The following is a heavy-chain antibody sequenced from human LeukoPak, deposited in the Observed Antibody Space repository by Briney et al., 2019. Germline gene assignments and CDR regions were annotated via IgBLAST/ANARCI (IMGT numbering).Heavy chain of an antibody. CDR2: ISAYNGNT. CDR3: ARAEKFDYGGSMHFDY. CDR1: GYTFTSYG. V-gene: IGHV1-18*01. Sequence: ASVEVSCKASGYTFTSYGISWVRQAPGQGLEWMGWISAYNGNTNYAQKLQGRVTMTTDTSTSTAYMELRSLRSDDTAVYYCARAEKFDYGGSMHFDYWGQGTLVTVSS. J-gene: IGHJ4*02. D-gene: IGHD4-23*01.